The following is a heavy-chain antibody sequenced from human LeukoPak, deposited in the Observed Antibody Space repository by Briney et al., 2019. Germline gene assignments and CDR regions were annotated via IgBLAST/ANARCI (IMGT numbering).Heavy chain of an antibody. CDR2: INHSGST. Sequence: SETLSLTCAAYGGSFSGYYWSWIRQPPGKGLEWIGEINHSGSTNCNPSLKSRVTISVDTSKNQFSLKLSSVTAADTAVYYCARQALLGYCSGGSCYSGFDYWGQGTLVTVSS. CDR1: GGSFSGYY. V-gene: IGHV4-34*01. J-gene: IGHJ4*02. D-gene: IGHD2-15*01. CDR3: ARQALLGYCSGGSCYSGFDY.